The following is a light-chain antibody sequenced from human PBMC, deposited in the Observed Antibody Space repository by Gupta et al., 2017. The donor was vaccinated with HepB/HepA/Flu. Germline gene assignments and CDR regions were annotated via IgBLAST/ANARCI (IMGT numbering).Light chain of an antibody. V-gene: IGLV2-14*03. CDR1: SSDVGTYNY. CDR3: NSYTTSSTRV. Sequence: QSALTQPPSVSGSPGHSHTISSTGTSSDVGTYNYVSWCQQHPGKAPKLIIYDVSKRPPGISYRFSGSKSGNTASLTISGLQAEDEADYYCNSYTTSSTRVFGTGTKVTVL. CDR2: DVS. J-gene: IGLJ1*01.